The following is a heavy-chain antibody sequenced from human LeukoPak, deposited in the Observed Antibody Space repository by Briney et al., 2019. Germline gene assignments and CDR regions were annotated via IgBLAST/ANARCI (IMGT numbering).Heavy chain of an antibody. V-gene: IGHV1-18*01. CDR1: GYTFPTYG. J-gene: IGHJ4*02. CDR3: IAGYLYFDY. D-gene: IGHD2-2*03. Sequence: ASVKASCKASGYTFPTYGLSWVRQAPGQGLEWMGWISSYNGDTNYTLKYQGRVTLTTDTSTSTAYMELKNLTSDDTALYYCIAGYLYFDYWGQGTLVTVSS. CDR2: ISSYNGDT.